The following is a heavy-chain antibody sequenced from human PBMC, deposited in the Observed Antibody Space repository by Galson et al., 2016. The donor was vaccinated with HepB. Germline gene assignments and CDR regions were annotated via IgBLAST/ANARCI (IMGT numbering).Heavy chain of an antibody. J-gene: IGHJ1*01. D-gene: IGHD3-16*01. CDR1: GGPISGAY. CDR2: MRDSGNT. Sequence: SETLSLTCSVSGGPISGAYWSWTRQPPGKGLEWIAYMRDSGNTNYNPSLKSRVTRSVDTSIHQFSLRLTSVTAGDTAVYYCARSGGSAGMHWGQGTLVTVSS. V-gene: IGHV4-59*08. CDR3: ARSGGSAGMH.